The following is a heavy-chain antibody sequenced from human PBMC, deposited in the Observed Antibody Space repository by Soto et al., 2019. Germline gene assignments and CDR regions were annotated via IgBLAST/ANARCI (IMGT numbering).Heavy chain of an antibody. CDR2: IDTTGST. CDR3: ATTSLSSSWYHYYYYTMDV. CDR1: GGSISSYV. D-gene: IGHD6-13*01. J-gene: IGHJ6*02. V-gene: IGHV4-4*07. Sequence: QVQLQESGPGLVKPSETLSLTCAVSGGSISSYVWTWVRQPAGKGLEWIGRIDTTGSTNYNPSLKSRVTMSVDTSKNQFSLRLTSVAAADTAVYYCATTSLSSSWYHYYYYTMDVWGQGTTVTVSS.